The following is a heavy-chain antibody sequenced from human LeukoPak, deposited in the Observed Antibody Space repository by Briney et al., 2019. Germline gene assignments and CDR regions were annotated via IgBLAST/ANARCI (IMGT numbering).Heavy chain of an antibody. CDR3: ARPGITAFDI. J-gene: IGHJ3*02. V-gene: IGHV3-48*01. CDR1: GFTLSGHN. D-gene: IGHD3-10*01. CDR2: ISSSGSIT. Sequence: GGSLRLSCVASGFTLSGHNINWVRQAPGKGLEWVSHISSSGSITYYGDSVKGRITISRDNAKNSVSLYMNSLRAEDSAVYYCARPGITAFDIWGQGTMVTVSS.